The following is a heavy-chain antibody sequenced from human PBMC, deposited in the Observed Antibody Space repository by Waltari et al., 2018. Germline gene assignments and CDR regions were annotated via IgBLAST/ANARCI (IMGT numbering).Heavy chain of an antibody. CDR1: GFTFSDFG. CDR3: ARDRDGYKKADL. D-gene: IGHD5-12*01. CDR2: MMSRGSTI. J-gene: IGHJ5*02. V-gene: IGHV3-48*03. Sequence: VQVVESVGDLVLPGGPRRLSCPASGFTFSDFGMNWVGQAPGKGVEWLSYMMSRGSTIYYADSVKGRFTVSRDNAKSSLYLQMNSLRVEDTAVYYCARDRDGYKKADLWGQGTLVTVSS.